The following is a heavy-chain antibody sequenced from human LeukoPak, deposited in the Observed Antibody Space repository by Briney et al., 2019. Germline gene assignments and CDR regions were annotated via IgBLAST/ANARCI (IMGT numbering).Heavy chain of an antibody. V-gene: IGHV3-48*03. D-gene: IGHD3-3*01. CDR3: ARGGSWSGYFSSGYYYGMDV. J-gene: IGHJ6*02. CDR1: GFTFSSYE. CDR2: ISSSGSTI. Sequence: QAGGSLRLSCAASGFTFSSYEMNWVRQAPVKGLEWVSYISSSGSTIYYADSVKGRFTISRDNAKNSLYLQMNSLRAEDTAVYYCARGGSWSGYFSSGYYYGMDVWGQGTTVTVSS.